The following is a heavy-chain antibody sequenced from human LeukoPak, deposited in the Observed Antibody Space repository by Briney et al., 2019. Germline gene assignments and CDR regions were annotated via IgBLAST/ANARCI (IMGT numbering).Heavy chain of an antibody. V-gene: IGHV3-66*01. D-gene: IGHD1-26*01. CDR1: GFTFSQYD. J-gene: IGHJ4*02. CDR2: IYSGGST. CDR3: ARDLGWGATTFGYFDY. Sequence: GGSLRLSCAASGFTFSQYDMIWVRQAPGKGLEWVSVIYSGGSTYYADSVKGRFTISRDNSKNMLYLQMNSLRAEDTAVYYCARDLGWGATTFGYFDYWGQGTLVTVSS.